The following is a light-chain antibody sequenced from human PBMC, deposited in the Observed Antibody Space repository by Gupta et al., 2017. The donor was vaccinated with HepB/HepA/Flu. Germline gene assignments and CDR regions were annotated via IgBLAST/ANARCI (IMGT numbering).Light chain of an antibody. CDR1: QSISSW. CDR3: QQYDSYSPWT. CDR2: KAS. Sequence: DIQMHQSTSTLPASAGDRVTITCRASQSISSWLAWYQQKPGKAPKVLIYKASNLESGVPSRFSGSGSGTEFTLTISILQPDDFATYYCQQYDSYSPWTFGQGTKVEIK. V-gene: IGKV1-5*03. J-gene: IGKJ1*01.